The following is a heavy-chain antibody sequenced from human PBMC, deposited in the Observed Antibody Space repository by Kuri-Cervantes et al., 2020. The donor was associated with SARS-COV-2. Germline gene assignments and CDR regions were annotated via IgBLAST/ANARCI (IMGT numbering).Heavy chain of an antibody. CDR1: GFTFSSYA. V-gene: IGHV3-23*01. Sequence: LTCAASGFTFSSYAMSWVRQAPGKGLEWVSSISGSGSSTYYTDSVKGRFTISRDNSKNTQYLQMDSLRAEDTAVYYCAKSRTGVGDSTDYWGPGTLVTVSS. CDR2: ISGSGSST. J-gene: IGHJ4*02. CDR3: AKSRTGVGDSTDY. D-gene: IGHD1-26*01.